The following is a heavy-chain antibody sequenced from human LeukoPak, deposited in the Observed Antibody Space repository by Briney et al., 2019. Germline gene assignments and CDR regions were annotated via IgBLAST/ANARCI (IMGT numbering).Heavy chain of an antibody. D-gene: IGHD6-19*01. Sequence: GTSLRLSCAASGFTFSSYGMHWVRQAPGKGLEWVAVIWYDGSNSYYPDSVKGRFTISRDNSKNSLYLQMNSLTAEDTALYYCARDGSGWSRDVWGQGTTVTVSS. CDR2: IWYDGSNS. V-gene: IGHV3-33*01. J-gene: IGHJ6*02. CDR1: GFTFSSYG. CDR3: ARDGSGWSRDV.